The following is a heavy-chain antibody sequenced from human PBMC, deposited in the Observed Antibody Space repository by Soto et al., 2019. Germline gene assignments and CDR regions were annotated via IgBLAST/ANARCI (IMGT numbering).Heavy chain of an antibody. J-gene: IGHJ4*02. D-gene: IGHD1-26*01. Sequence: QVPLVQSGAELKKPGSSVKVSCEASGGTSTIYTITWVRQAPGRGLAWMGRIVPFLGITNYARDFQGRVTITADKSTGTAYMELSSLRFEDTAVYSCATEKYGAGRVGVFYWGQGTQVTVSS. CDR3: ATEKYGAGRVGVFY. CDR2: IVPFLGIT. V-gene: IGHV1-69*08. CDR1: GGTSTIYT.